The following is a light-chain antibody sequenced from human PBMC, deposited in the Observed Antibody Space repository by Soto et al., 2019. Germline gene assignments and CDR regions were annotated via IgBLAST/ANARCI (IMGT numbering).Light chain of an antibody. CDR1: QYMAVY. Sequence: DIQMTQSPSSLSASVGDRVTITCRASQYMAVYLAWYQQEPGEAPKLLIYAASSLQSGVPSRFSGSGSGTDFTLTISSLQPEDFATYYCQQSYSTWWTFGQGTKVDIK. CDR3: QQSYSTWWT. V-gene: IGKV1-39*01. J-gene: IGKJ1*01. CDR2: AAS.